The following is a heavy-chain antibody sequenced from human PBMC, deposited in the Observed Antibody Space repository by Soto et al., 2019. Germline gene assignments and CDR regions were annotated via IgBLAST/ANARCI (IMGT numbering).Heavy chain of an antibody. CDR3: VRDGQLLRSPFDS. Sequence: QVQLVESGGGLVKPGGSLRLSCRASGFIFSDYYMSWIRQAPGKGLEWVAYISSTGNTIYYADSVKGRFTISRDNAKNSLFLQMNSLRAEDTAMYYCVRDGQLLRSPFDSWGQGTLVTVSS. D-gene: IGHD3-22*01. CDR1: GFIFSDYY. V-gene: IGHV3-11*01. CDR2: ISSTGNTI. J-gene: IGHJ5*01.